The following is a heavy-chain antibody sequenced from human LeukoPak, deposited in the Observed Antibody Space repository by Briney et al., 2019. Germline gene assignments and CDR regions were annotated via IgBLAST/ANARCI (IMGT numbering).Heavy chain of an antibody. CDR1: GFTFTSYA. CDR2: ISGSGGST. Sequence: PGGSLRFSCAASGFTFTSYAMSWVRQAPGKGLEWVSSISGSGGSTYYADSVKGRFTISRDNSKNTLYLQMNSPRAEDTAVYYCAKDLPNPGTSRHFQYWGQGTLVTVSS. CDR3: AKDLPNPGTSRHFQY. V-gene: IGHV3-23*01. D-gene: IGHD2-8*01. J-gene: IGHJ1*01.